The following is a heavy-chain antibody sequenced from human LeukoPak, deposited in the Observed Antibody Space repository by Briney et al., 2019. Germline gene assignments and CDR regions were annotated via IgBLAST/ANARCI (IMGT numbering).Heavy chain of an antibody. CDR2: IYYSGRT. CDR1: GFTFSSYSMN. CDR3: ARHRTAINRYGPYDAFDI. D-gene: IGHD5-18*01. J-gene: IGHJ3*02. Sequence: GSLRLSCAASGFTFSSYSMNWVRQPPGKGLEWIGSIYYSGRTYYNPPLKSRVTISEDTSKNQFSLKLSSVTAADTAVYYCARHRTAINRYGPYDAFDIWGQGTMVTVSS. V-gene: IGHV4-39*01.